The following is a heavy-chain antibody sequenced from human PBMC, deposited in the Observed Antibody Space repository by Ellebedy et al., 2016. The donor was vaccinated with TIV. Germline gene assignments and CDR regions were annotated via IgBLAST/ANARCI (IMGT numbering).Heavy chain of an antibody. CDR2: ISTDGTRT. Sequence: GGSLRLSCAASGFTFGSYWMLWVRQAPGKGLEWVSTISTDGTRTHFGDSVKGRLTISRDNSRNTVHLQINNLGVADTALYYCARDFRTQLLLSPVYWGQGTLVSVSS. CDR3: ARDFRTQLLLSPVY. CDR1: GFTFGSYW. J-gene: IGHJ4*02. V-gene: IGHV3-74*01. D-gene: IGHD1-1*01.